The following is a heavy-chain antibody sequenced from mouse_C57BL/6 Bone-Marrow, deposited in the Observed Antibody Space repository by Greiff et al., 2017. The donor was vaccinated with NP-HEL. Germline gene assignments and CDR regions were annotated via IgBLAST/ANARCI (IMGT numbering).Heavy chain of an antibody. V-gene: IGHV1-18*01. CDR3: ARSDYSNSYYFDY. CDR1: GYTFTDYN. J-gene: IGHJ2*01. D-gene: IGHD2-5*01. CDR2: INPNNGGT. Sequence: VHVKQSGPELVKPGASVKIPCKASGYTFTDYNMDWVKQSHGKSLEWIGDINPNNGGTIYNQKFKGKATLTVDKSSSTAYMELRSLTSEDTAVYYCARSDYSNSYYFDYWGQGTTLTVSS.